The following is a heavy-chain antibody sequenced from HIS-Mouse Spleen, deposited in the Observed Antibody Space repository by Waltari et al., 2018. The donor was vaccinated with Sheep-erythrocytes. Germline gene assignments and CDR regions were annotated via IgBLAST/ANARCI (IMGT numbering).Heavy chain of an antibody. CDR3: ARGGRRTGFDY. CDR1: GGSFSGYY. J-gene: IGHJ4*02. V-gene: IGHV4-34*01. Sequence: QVQLQQWGAGLLKPSETLSLTCAVYGGSFSGYYWSWIRHPPGKGLEWIGEINHSGSTNSNPSLKSRVTISVDTSKNQFSLKLSSVTAADTAVYYCARGGRRTGFDYWGQGTLVTVSS. CDR2: INHSGST. D-gene: IGHD3-9*01.